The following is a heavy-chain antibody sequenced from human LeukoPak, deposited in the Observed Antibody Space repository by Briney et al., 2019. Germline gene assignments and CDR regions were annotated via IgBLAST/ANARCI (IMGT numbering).Heavy chain of an antibody. CDR2: IRQDGSET. CDR3: ARDGGYCGAGSCYDY. Sequence: PGGSLRLSCAASGFTFTNYWVSWVRQAPGKGLEWVASIRQDGSETYYVDSVKGRFTISRDNAKNSLYLQMNSLRAEDTAMYFCARDGGYCGAGSCYDYWGQGTLVTVSS. D-gene: IGHD2-15*01. J-gene: IGHJ4*02. V-gene: IGHV3-7*01. CDR1: GFTFTNYW.